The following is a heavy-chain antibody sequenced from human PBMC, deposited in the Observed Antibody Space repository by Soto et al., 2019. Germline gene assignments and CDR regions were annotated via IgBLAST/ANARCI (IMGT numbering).Heavy chain of an antibody. V-gene: IGHV3-23*01. CDR3: AKAKGDYPYWYFEL. D-gene: IGHD4-17*01. CDR2: ISGTRGST. J-gene: IGHJ2*01. Sequence: EVQLLESGGGLIQPGGSLRLSCAASGFTFSLYAMSWVRQAPGKGLELVSAISGTRGSTWYADSVKGLFTISRDNSRDTLYLQMNSLRAEDTAVYYCAKAKGDYPYWYFELWGRGTLVTVSS. CDR1: GFTFSLYA.